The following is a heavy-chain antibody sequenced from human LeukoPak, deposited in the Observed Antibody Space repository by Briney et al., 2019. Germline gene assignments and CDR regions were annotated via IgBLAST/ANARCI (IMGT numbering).Heavy chain of an antibody. J-gene: IGHJ4*02. Sequence: ASVKVSCKASGYTFTGYYMHWVRQAPGQGLEWMGWINPNSGGTNYAQKFQGRATMTRDTSISTAYMELSRLRSDDTAVYYCARTGYYEVFGVVTKTLFDYWGQGTLVTVSS. D-gene: IGHD3-3*01. V-gene: IGHV1-2*02. CDR2: INPNSGGT. CDR3: ARTGYYEVFGVVTKTLFDY. CDR1: GYTFTGYY.